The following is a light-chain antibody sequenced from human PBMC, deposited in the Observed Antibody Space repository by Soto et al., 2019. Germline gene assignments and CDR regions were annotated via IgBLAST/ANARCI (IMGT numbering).Light chain of an antibody. J-gene: IGKJ2*01. V-gene: IGKV3-11*01. Sequence: EIVLTQSQATLSVSPGERATLSCRAIQSVSSHLAWYQQKPGQAPRLLIYDASKRATGIPARFSGSGSGTDFTLTISSLEPEDFAVYYCQQRSSRPPMYTFGQGTKVDIK. CDR3: QQRSSRPPMYT. CDR2: DAS. CDR1: QSVSSH.